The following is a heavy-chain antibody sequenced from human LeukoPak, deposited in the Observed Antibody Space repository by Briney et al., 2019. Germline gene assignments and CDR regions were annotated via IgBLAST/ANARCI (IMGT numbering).Heavy chain of an antibody. CDR1: GYTFTGYY. D-gene: IGHD5-18*01. V-gene: IGHV1-2*02. J-gene: IGHJ4*02. CDR3: ARDLTAMVLWNFDY. Sequence: ASVKVSCKASGYTFTGYYMHWVRQAPGQGLEWMGWINPNSGGTNYAQKFQGRVTMTRGTSISTAYMELSRLRSDDTAVYYCARDLTAMVLWNFDYWGQGTLVTVSS. CDR2: INPNSGGT.